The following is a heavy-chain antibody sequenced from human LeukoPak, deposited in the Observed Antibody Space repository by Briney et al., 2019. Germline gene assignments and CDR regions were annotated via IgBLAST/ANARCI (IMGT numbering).Heavy chain of an antibody. CDR2: ISGSGGST. D-gene: IGHD6-19*01. CDR1: GFTFSSYA. Sequence: GGSLRLSCAASGFTFSSYAMSWVRQAPGKGLEWVSAISGSGGSTYYADSVKGRFTISRDNSKNTLYLQMNSLRAEDTAVYSCARDGAVAGIYYYFDYWGQGTLVTVSS. J-gene: IGHJ4*02. CDR3: ARDGAVAGIYYYFDY. V-gene: IGHV3-23*01.